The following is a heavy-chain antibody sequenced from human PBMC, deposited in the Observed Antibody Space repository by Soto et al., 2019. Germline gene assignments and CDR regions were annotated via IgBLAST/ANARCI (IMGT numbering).Heavy chain of an antibody. D-gene: IGHD1-20*01. CDR3: VRNHPDNV. J-gene: IGHJ4*02. V-gene: IGHV4-59*01. CDR1: GDSISSYY. CDR2: IYYSGST. Sequence: QVQLQESGPGLVKPSETLSLTCTVSGDSISSYYWTWIRQPPGKGLEWIGYIYYSGSTNYNSSLKSRVTISVDTSKNQFSLKLSSVTAADTAVYYCVRNHPDNVWGQGTLVTVSS.